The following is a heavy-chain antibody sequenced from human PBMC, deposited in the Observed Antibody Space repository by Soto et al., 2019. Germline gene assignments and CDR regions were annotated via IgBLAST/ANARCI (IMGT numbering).Heavy chain of an antibody. J-gene: IGHJ5*02. V-gene: IGHV3-11*01. CDR3: ARRQPHNYFDP. Sequence: PGGSLRLSCAASGFTFSDYYMTWIRQAPGKGLEWVSYISTSSRTIYYADSVEGRFTISRDNAKNSLYLQMNSLRAEDTAVYYCARRQPHNYFDPWGQGTLVTVSS. CDR1: GFTFSDYY. D-gene: IGHD6-13*01. CDR2: ISTSSRTI.